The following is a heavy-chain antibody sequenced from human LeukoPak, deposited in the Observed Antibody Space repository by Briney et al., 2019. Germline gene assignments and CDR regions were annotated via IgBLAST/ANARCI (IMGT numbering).Heavy chain of an antibody. CDR3: ARESGGYLPFDY. D-gene: IGHD1-26*01. CDR2: IYTSGST. Sequence: PSETLSLTCTVSGGSISSGSYYWSWIRQPAGKGLEWIGRIYTSGSTNYNPSLKSRVTISVDTSKNQFSLKLSSVTAADTAVYYCARESGGYLPFDYWGQGTLVTVSS. CDR1: GGSISSGSYY. V-gene: IGHV4-61*02. J-gene: IGHJ4*02.